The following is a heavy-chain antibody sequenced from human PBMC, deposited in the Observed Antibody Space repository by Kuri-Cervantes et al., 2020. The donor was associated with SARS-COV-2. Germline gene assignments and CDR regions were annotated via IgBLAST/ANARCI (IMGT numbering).Heavy chain of an antibody. CDR2: ISSSSTI. CDR3: AGAVGAPDSF. CDR1: GFTFSDNY. Sequence: GESLKISCAASGFTFSDNYMNWVRQAPGKGLEWVSSISSSSTIYYADSVKGRFTISRDNAKNPLYLQMNSLRAEDTAVYYCAGAVGAPDSFWGQGTLVTVSS. D-gene: IGHD3-22*01. J-gene: IGHJ4*02. V-gene: IGHV3-69-1*01.